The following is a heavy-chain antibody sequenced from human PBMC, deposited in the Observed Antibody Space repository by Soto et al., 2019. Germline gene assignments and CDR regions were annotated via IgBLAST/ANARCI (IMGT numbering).Heavy chain of an antibody. CDR3: ARVGVDFWSGYHKGDYYYGMDV. CDR2: ISAYNGNT. D-gene: IGHD3-3*01. Sequence: ASVKVSCKASGYTFTSYCISWVRQAPGQGLEWMGWISAYNGNTNYAQKLRGRVTMTTDTSTSTAYMELRSLRSDDTAVYYCARVGVDFWSGYHKGDYYYGMDVWGQGTTVTVSS. J-gene: IGHJ6*02. V-gene: IGHV1-18*01. CDR1: GYTFTSYC.